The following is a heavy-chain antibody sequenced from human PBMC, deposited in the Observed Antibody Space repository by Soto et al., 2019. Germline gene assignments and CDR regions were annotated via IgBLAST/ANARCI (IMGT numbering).Heavy chain of an antibody. J-gene: IGHJ6*02. V-gene: IGHV3-53*01. D-gene: IGHD6-6*01. CDR3: ARDRVEQVANLYYYYGMDV. Sequence: RRLSCAASGFTVSSNYMTWVRQAPGKGLEWVSVIYSGGPTYYADSVKGRFTISRDNSKNTLYLQMNSLRAEDTAVYYCARDRVEQVANLYYYYGMDVWGQGTTVTVSS. CDR1: GFTVSSNY. CDR2: IYSGGPT.